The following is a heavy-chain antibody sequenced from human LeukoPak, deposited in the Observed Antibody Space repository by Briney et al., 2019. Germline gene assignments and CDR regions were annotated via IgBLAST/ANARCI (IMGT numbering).Heavy chain of an antibody. CDR2: ISGSGGST. D-gene: IGHD2-15*01. CDR3: AGRHCSGGGCYFAGADPFDY. J-gene: IGHJ4*02. CDR1: GFTFSSYA. V-gene: IGHV3-23*01. Sequence: GGSLRLSCAASGFTFSSYAMSWVRQAPGKGLEWVSAISGSGGSTYYADSAKGRFTISRDNSKNTLYLQMNSLRAEDTAVYFCAGRHCSGGGCYFAGADPFDYWGQGTLVTVSS.